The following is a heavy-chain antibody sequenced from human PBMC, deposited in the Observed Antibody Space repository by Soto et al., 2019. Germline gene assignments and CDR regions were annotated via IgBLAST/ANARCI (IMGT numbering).Heavy chain of an antibody. J-gene: IGHJ4*02. Sequence: ETLSLTCAVYGGSFSGYYWSWIRQPPGKGLEWIGEINHSGSTNYNPSLKSRVTISVDTSKNQFSLKLSSVTAADTAVYYCARTTERGPGAAFDYWGQGTLVTVSS. CDR3: ARTTERGPGAAFDY. D-gene: IGHD1-1*01. CDR2: INHSGST. CDR1: GGSFSGYY. V-gene: IGHV4-34*01.